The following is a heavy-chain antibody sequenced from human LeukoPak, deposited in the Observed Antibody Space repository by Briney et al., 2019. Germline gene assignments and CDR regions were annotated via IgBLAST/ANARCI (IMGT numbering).Heavy chain of an antibody. Sequence: WIRQPAGTGLEWVSGISWNSGSIGYADSVKGRFTISRDNAKNSLYLQMNSLRAEDTALYYCAKDRGSGYYSYYMDVWGKGTTVTISS. CDR2: ISWNSGSI. V-gene: IGHV3-9*01. J-gene: IGHJ6*03. D-gene: IGHD3-22*01. CDR3: AKDRGSGYYSYYMDV.